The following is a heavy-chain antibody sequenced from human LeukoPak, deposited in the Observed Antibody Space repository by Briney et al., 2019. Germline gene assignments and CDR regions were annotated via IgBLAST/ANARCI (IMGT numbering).Heavy chain of an antibody. V-gene: IGHV4-4*02. CDR2: IYHSGST. J-gene: IGHJ4*02. CDR3: ARIVGATTFDY. D-gene: IGHD1-26*01. Sequence: LETLSLTCAVSGGSISSSNWWSWVRQPPGKGLEWIGEIYHSGSTNYNPSLKSRVTISVDTSKNQFSLKLSSVTAADTAVYYCARIVGATTFDYWGQGTLVTVSS. CDR1: GGSISSSNW.